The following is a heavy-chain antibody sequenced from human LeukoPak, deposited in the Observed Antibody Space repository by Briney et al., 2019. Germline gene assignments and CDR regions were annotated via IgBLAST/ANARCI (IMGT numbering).Heavy chain of an antibody. CDR2: ISSSSSYI. J-gene: IGHJ4*02. D-gene: IGHD3-10*02. Sequence: PGGSLRLSCAASGFKFSSYSMKWVRQAPGKGLEWVSFISSSSSYIYYADSLKGRFTISRDNAKNSLYLQMNSLRAEDTAVYYCARGTMFPYCFDYWGQGTLVTVSS. CDR1: GFKFSSYS. V-gene: IGHV3-21*01. CDR3: ARGTMFPYCFDY.